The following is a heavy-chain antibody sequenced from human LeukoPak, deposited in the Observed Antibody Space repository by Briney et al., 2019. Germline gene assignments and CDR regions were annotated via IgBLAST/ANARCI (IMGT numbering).Heavy chain of an antibody. D-gene: IGHD3-22*01. Sequence: SETLSLTCAVSGGSIGASISSFSWSWIRQPAGKGLEWIGRIYTSGGTNYNPSLKSRVTMSVGTSKNRFSLKLSSVTAADTAVYYCAREGGYYDSSGYSLQPHGDWGQGTLVTVSS. CDR1: GGSIGASISSFS. CDR2: IYTSGGT. V-gene: IGHV4-4*07. CDR3: AREGGYYDSSGYSLQPHGD. J-gene: IGHJ4*02.